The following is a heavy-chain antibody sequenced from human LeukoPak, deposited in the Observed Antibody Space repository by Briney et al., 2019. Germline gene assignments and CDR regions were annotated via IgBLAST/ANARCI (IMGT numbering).Heavy chain of an antibody. CDR3: ARGGYFDL. V-gene: IGHV1-18*01. J-gene: IGHJ2*01. Sequence: GASVKLSCKASGYTFTTHGIAWVRQAPGQGLEWMGWISAHNGNNNYAQSLQGRVTMTTDTSTNTAYMELRSLRSDDTAVYYCARGGYFDLWGRGTLVSVSS. CDR1: GYTFTTHG. CDR2: ISAHNGNN.